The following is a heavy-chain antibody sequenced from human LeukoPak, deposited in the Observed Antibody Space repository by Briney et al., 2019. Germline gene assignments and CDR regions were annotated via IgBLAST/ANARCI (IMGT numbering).Heavy chain of an antibody. CDR2: IRYDASNQ. J-gene: IGHJ4*02. CDR1: GFTFSSYG. D-gene: IGHD6-19*01. V-gene: IGHV3-30*02. Sequence: GGSLRLSCAASGFTFSSYGMHWVRQAPGKGLERVTFIRYDASNQYYAASVKGRFTISRDNSKSTLYLQLNSLRAEDTAVYYCAKDRSVGTGSGWFYYFDYWGQGTLVTVSS. CDR3: AKDRSVGTGSGWFYYFDY.